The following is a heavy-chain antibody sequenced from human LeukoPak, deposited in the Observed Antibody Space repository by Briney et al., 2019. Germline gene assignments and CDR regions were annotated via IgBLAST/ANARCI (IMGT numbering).Heavy chain of an antibody. CDR3: ARDKDGSGSYYTPLDY. CDR2: IYHSGST. Sequence: PSETLSLTCTVSGYSISSGYYWGWIRQPPGKGLEWIGSIYHSGSTYYNPSLKSRVTISVDTSKNQFSLKLSSVTAADTAVYYCARDKDGSGSYYTPLDYWGQGTLVTVSS. CDR1: GYSISSGYY. V-gene: IGHV4-38-2*02. J-gene: IGHJ4*02. D-gene: IGHD3-10*01.